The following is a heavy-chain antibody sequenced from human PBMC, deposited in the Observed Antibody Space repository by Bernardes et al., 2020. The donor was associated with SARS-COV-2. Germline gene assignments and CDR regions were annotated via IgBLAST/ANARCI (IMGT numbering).Heavy chain of an antibody. CDR1: GFTFSDSA. J-gene: IGHJ6*02. CDR2: IKSRAKSYAT. Sequence: GGSLRLSCAASGFTFSDSAIHWVRRASGKGLEWVGRIKSRAKSYATAYAASVQGRFTISRDDSKNSAYLQMNSLKTEDTAVYYCTRITCTSTSCSYYVMGASGQGTTVTVSS. V-gene: IGHV3-73*01. D-gene: IGHD2-2*01. CDR3: TRITCTSTSCSYYVMGA.